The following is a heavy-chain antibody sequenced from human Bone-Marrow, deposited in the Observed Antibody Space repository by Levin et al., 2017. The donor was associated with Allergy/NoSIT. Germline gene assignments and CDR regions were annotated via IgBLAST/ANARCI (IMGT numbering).Heavy chain of an antibody. D-gene: IGHD5-24*01. CDR1: GGTFSSYA. V-gene: IGHV1-69*13. CDR3: ARSLEVANAMATIALNWFDP. Sequence: SVKVSCKASGGTFSSYAISWVRQAPGQGLEWMGGIIPIFGTANYAQKFQGRVTITADESTSTAYMELSSLRSEDTAVYYCARSLEVANAMATIALNWFDPWGQGTLVTVSS. J-gene: IGHJ5*02. CDR2: IIPIFGTA.